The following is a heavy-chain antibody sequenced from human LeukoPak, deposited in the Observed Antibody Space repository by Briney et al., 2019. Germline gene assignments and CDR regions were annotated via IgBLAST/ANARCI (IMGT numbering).Heavy chain of an antibody. CDR1: GFTFSSYG. Sequence: PGRSLRLSCAASGFTFSSYGMHWVRQAPGKGLEWVAVIWYDGSNKYYADSVKGRFTISRDNSKNTLYLQMNSLRAEDTAVYYCAREGYDSTFDYRGQGTLVTVSS. D-gene: IGHD3-22*01. V-gene: IGHV3-33*01. J-gene: IGHJ4*02. CDR2: IWYDGSNK. CDR3: AREGYDSTFDY.